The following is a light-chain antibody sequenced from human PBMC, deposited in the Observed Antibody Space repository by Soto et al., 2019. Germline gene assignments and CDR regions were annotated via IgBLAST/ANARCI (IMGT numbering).Light chain of an antibody. V-gene: IGLV2-14*01. CDR1: SSDVGGYDY. Sequence: QSPLTQPASVSLSPGQSITISCTGTSSDVGGYDYVSWYQQHPGKAPKFMIYEVTNRPSGVSHRFSGSKSGNTASLTISGLQAEDEADYYCSSYTTTSTYVFGTGTKVTVL. CDR2: EVT. CDR3: SSYTTTSTYV. J-gene: IGLJ1*01.